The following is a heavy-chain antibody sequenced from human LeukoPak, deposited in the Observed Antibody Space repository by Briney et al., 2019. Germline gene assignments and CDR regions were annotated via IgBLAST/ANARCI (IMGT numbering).Heavy chain of an antibody. D-gene: IGHD2-2*01. CDR1: GFNCRAYW. V-gene: IGHV3-7*03. CDR2: IHQHGSKE. Sequence: GGSLRLSCTTSGFNCRAYWMGGVRQAPGKGLEWVANIHQHGSKENYLDSVKGRFTISRDNAKSSIYLQMNSLRAEDTAIYYCARIGHDLYQTFDFWGNGNLITVSS. CDR3: ARIGHDLYQTFDF. J-gene: IGHJ4*01.